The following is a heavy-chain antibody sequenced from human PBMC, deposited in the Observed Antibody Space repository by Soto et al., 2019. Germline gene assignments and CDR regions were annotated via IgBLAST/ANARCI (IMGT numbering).Heavy chain of an antibody. J-gene: IGHJ5*02. V-gene: IGHV4-31*03. CDR3: ARDPLATSGWFDP. Sequence: TSETLSLTCTVSGGSISSGGYYWSWIRQHPGKGLEWIGYIYYSGSTYYNPSLKSRVTISVDTSKNQFSLKLSSVTAADTAVYYCARDPLATSGWFDPWGQGTLVTVSS. CDR2: IYYSGST. CDR1: GGSISSGGYY.